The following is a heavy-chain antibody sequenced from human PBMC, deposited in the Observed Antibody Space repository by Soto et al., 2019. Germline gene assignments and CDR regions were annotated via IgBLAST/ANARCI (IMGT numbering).Heavy chain of an antibody. D-gene: IGHD3-10*02. CDR3: RGLFAELGTDY. V-gene: IGHV3-66*01. Sequence: EVQLVESGGGLVQPGGSLKLSCTASGFTVNTKEMSWVRQVPGRGLEWISVLNTDDTTLYADSVKDRFIFSRDNSKNTLYLQLNSLGVEDTAVYHCRGLFAELGTDYWGQGTLVTVSS. CDR1: GFTVNTKE. J-gene: IGHJ4*02. CDR2: LNTDDTT.